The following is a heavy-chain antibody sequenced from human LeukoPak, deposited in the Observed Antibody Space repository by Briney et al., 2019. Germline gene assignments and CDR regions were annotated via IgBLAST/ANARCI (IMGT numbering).Heavy chain of an antibody. Sequence: PGGSLRLSCAASGFTFSSYSMNWVRQAPGKGQEWVSYISSSSSTIYYADSVKGRFTISRDNAKNSLYLQMNSLRAEDTAVYYRARDQVTIFGVVTPNFDYWGQGTLVTVSS. J-gene: IGHJ4*02. V-gene: IGHV3-48*01. CDR2: ISSSSSTI. CDR3: ARDQVTIFGVVTPNFDY. CDR1: GFTFSSYS. D-gene: IGHD3-3*01.